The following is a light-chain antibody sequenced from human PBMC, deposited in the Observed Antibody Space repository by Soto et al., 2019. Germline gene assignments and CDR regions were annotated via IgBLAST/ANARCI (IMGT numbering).Light chain of an antibody. CDR2: GTS. Sequence: EIVLTQSPGTLSLSPGERATLSCRASQSGSSSYLVWYQQRPGQPPRLLIYGTSNRAAGIPDRFTGTGSGTDFTLTIYRLEHEDSAVYYCPQYGSSALTFGGGTKVEIK. J-gene: IGKJ4*01. CDR1: QSGSSSY. V-gene: IGKV3-20*01. CDR3: PQYGSSALT.